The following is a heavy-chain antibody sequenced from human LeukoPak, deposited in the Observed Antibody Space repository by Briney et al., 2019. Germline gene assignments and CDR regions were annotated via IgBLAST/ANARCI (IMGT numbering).Heavy chain of an antibody. CDR1: GGTFSSYV. Sequence: SVKVSCNASGGTFSSYVISWVRQAPGQGLEWMGGIFPIFGTANYAQNFQGRVTITADKSTSTAYMELSSLRSDDTAVYYCARIRQWVSHDAFDIWGQGTMVTVSS. D-gene: IGHD6-19*01. CDR3: ARIRQWVSHDAFDI. V-gene: IGHV1-69*06. J-gene: IGHJ3*02. CDR2: IFPIFGTA.